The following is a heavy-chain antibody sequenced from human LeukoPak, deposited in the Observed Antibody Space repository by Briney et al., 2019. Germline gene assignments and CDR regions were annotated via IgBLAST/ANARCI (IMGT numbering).Heavy chain of an antibody. CDR1: GFTFSSYA. J-gene: IGHJ4*02. CDR2: ISYDGSNK. V-gene: IGHV3-30*04. Sequence: GGSLRLSCAASGFTFSSYAMHWVRQAPGKGLEWVAVISYDGSNKYYADSVKGRFTISRDNSKNTLYLQMNSLRAEDTAVYYCARGGGNHLPGKIRFGELLYPPRFDYWGQGTLVTVSS. D-gene: IGHD3-10*01. CDR3: ARGGGNHLPGKIRFGELLYPPRFDY.